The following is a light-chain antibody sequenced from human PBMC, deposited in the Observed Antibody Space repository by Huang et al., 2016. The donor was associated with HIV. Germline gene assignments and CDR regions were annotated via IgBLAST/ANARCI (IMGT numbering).Light chain of an antibody. CDR3: QQYNRYSYT. Sequence: DIQMTQSPSTLSASVGDRVTITCRASPSISSWLAWYQQKPGKAPKVLIYKASSLDSGVPSRFSGSGSGTEFTLTISSLQPDDFATYYCQQYNRYSYTFGQGTNLEIK. CDR2: KAS. V-gene: IGKV1-5*03. J-gene: IGKJ2*01. CDR1: PSISSW.